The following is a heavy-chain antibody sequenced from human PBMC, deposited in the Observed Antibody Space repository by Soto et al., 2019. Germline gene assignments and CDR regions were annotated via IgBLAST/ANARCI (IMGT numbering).Heavy chain of an antibody. CDR1: GFTFSSYA. CDR3: AKDLVGMVRGVID. Sequence: PGGSLRLSXAASGFTFSSYAMSWVRQAPGKGLEWVSAISGSGGSTYYADSVKGRFTISRDNSKNTLYLQMISLRAEDTSVYYCAKDLVGMVRGVIDWGQGTLVTVSS. CDR2: ISGSGGST. V-gene: IGHV3-23*01. J-gene: IGHJ4*02. D-gene: IGHD3-10*01.